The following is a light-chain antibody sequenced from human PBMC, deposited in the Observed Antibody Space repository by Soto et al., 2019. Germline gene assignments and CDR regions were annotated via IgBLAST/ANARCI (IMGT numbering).Light chain of an antibody. CDR2: GAS. V-gene: IGKV3-20*01. CDR1: QSVSDN. CDR3: QQYGSSPPLT. J-gene: IGKJ4*01. Sequence: DIGMTQSPATLSVSPGETATLSCRASQSVSDNLAWYQQKRGQAPRLLIYGASIRATGIPDRFSGSGSGTDFTLTISRLEPEDFAVYYCQQYGSSPPLTFGGGTKVEIK.